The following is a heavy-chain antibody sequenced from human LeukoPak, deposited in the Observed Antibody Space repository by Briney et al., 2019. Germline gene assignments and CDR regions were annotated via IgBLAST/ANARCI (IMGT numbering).Heavy chain of an antibody. CDR2: IRYDGSNK. Sequence: GGSLRLSCAASGFTFTNYWMSWVRQAPGKGLELVAFIRYDGSNKYYADSVKGRFTISRDNSKNTLYLQMISLRAEDTAVYYCAKSGYNRLDYWGQGTLVTVSS. D-gene: IGHD5-24*01. V-gene: IGHV3-30*02. CDR1: GFTFTNYW. CDR3: AKSGYNRLDY. J-gene: IGHJ4*02.